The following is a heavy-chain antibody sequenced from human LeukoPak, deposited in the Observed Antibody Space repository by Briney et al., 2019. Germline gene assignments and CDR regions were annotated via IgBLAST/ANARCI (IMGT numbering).Heavy chain of an antibody. D-gene: IGHD6-19*01. CDR1: EFTFSAYW. Sequence: PGGSLRLSCAASEFTFSAYWMHWVRQAPGKGLEWVGHIKNDGSESYYVDSLKGRFSISRDNTNNALYLQMNSLRVEDTAVYYCAKNNGWFHLAQWGQGTLVTVSS. CDR2: IKNDGSES. CDR3: AKNNGWFHLAQ. J-gene: IGHJ4*02. V-gene: IGHV3-7*03.